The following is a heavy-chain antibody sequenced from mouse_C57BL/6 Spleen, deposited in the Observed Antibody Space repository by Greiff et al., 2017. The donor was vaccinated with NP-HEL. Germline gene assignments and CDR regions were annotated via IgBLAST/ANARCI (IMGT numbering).Heavy chain of an antibody. Sequence: QVQLQQSGPELVKPGASVKISCKASGYAFSSSWMNWVKQRPGKGLEWIGRIYPGDGDTNYNGKFKGKATLTADKSSSTAYMQLSSLTSADSAVYFCARKAYDWYFDVWGTGTTVTVSS. CDR1: GYAFSSSW. D-gene: IGHD1-1*01. CDR2: IYPGDGDT. V-gene: IGHV1-82*01. J-gene: IGHJ1*03. CDR3: ARKAYDWYFDV.